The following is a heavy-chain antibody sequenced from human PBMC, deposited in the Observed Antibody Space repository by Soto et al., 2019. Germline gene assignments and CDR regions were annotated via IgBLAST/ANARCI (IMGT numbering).Heavy chain of an antibody. Sequence: GGSLRLSCAASGFTFSSYVMSWVRQAPGKGLEWVSSINRNDGSTYYADSVKGRFTISRDNSKNTLSLQMNSLRAEDTAVYYCAKNYYFDYWGQGTLVTVSS. V-gene: IGHV3-23*01. J-gene: IGHJ4*02. CDR3: AKNYYFDY. CDR2: INRNDGST. CDR1: GFTFSSYV.